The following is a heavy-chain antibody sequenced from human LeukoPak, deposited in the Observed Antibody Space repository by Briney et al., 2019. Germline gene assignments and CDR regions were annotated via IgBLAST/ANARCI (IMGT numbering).Heavy chain of an antibody. D-gene: IGHD2-2*01. V-gene: IGHV3-30-3*01. J-gene: IGHJ4*02. Sequence: PGGSLRLSCAASGFPFSSYAMHWVRQAPGKGLEWVAVISFDGSNKYYADSVKGRFTISRDNSKNTLFLQMNSLRAEDTAVYYCATVPVLPDIVVVPAAMPAGEPFDYWGQGALVTVSS. CDR3: ATVPVLPDIVVVPAAMPAGEPFDY. CDR1: GFPFSSYA. CDR2: ISFDGSNK.